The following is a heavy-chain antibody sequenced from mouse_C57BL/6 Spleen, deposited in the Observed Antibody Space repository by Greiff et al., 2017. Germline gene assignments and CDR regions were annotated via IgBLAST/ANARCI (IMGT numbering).Heavy chain of an antibody. J-gene: IGHJ2*01. D-gene: IGHD4-1*01. CDR1: GFTFSSYG. Sequence: EVKLQESGGDLVKPGGSLKLSCAASGFTFSSYGMSWVRQTPDKRLEWVATISSGGSYTYYPDSVKGRFTISRDNAKNTLYLQMSSLKSEDTAMYYCASPQLTGTLAFDYWGQGTTLTVSS. V-gene: IGHV5-6*01. CDR3: ASPQLTGTLAFDY. CDR2: ISSGGSYT.